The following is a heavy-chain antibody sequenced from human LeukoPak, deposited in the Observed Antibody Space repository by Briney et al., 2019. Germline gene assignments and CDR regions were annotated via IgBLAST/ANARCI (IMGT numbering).Heavy chain of an antibody. D-gene: IGHD3-16*02. CDR1: GGSISSGPYY. Sequence: SKTLSLTCTVSGGSISSGPYYWGWIRQPPGKGLEWIGSIYYSGTTFYMPSLKSRVTISVDTSKNQFSLKLSSVTAADTAVYYCARSVAFGGVIADWGQGTLVTVSS. CDR3: ARSVAFGGVIAD. V-gene: IGHV4-39*07. CDR2: IYYSGTT. J-gene: IGHJ4*02.